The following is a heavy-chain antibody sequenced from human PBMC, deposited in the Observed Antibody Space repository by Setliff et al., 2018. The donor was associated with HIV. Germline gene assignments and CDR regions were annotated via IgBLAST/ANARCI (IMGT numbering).Heavy chain of an antibody. V-gene: IGHV4-39*02. Sequence: PSETLSLTCAVSGVSVNNDDDYWGWIRQPPGKGLEWIAIIHQSGTAHKRPSLKSRVTISIDTSENLFSLNLSGVTAADTAIYYCARKVGEGKWYLDSWGHGTLVTVSS. CDR2: IHQSGTA. J-gene: IGHJ4*01. CDR1: GVSVNNDDDY. D-gene: IGHD1-26*01. CDR3: ARKVGEGKWYLDS.